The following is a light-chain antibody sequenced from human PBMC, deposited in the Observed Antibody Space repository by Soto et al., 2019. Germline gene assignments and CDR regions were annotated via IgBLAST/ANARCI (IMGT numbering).Light chain of an antibody. Sequence: EIVMTQSPATLSVSPGERATLSCGASQSVSNNLAWYQQKPGQAPRLLIYGASTRATGIPARFSGSGSGTEFTLTISGLLSEDFALYYCQQYNDWPFTFGPGTKVDIK. V-gene: IGKV3-15*01. J-gene: IGKJ3*01. CDR2: GAS. CDR3: QQYNDWPFT. CDR1: QSVSNN.